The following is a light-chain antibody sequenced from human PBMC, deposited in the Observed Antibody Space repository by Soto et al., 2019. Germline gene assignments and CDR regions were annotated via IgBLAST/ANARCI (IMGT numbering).Light chain of an antibody. J-gene: IGKJ4*01. CDR2: SAS. V-gene: IGKV1-9*01. CDR3: QQFKSLPIT. Sequence: IQVTQSPSSLSASVGDRVTITCRASQGINSHLAWYQQKPGKAPKVLIHSASTVESGVPSRFSGSGSGTDFTLTISSLQAEDFATYYCQQFKSLPITFGGGTRVEIK. CDR1: QGINSH.